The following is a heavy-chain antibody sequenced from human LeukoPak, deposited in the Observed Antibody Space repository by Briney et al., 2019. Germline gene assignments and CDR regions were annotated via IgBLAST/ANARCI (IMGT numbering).Heavy chain of an antibody. J-gene: IGHJ4*02. V-gene: IGHV3-7*01. CDR2: IKQDGSEK. D-gene: IGHD2-8*01. CDR1: GFNFSSYW. Sequence: PGGSLRLSCAASGFNFSSYWMSWVRQAPGKGLEWVANIKQDGSEKYYVDSVKGRFTISRDNAKNSLYLQMNSLRAEDTAVYYCARVAYAIFHYFDYWGQGTLVTVSS. CDR3: ARVAYAIFHYFDY.